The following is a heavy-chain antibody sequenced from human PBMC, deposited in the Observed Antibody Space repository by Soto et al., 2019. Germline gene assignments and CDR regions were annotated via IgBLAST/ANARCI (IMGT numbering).Heavy chain of an antibody. D-gene: IGHD1-1*01. Sequence: ASVKVSCKASGDTFTSYAMHWVRQAPGQRLEWMGWINAGNGNTKYSQKFQGRVTITRDTSASTAYMELSSLRSEDTAVYYCARGAYNNRISGYWGQGTLVTVSS. V-gene: IGHV1-3*01. CDR2: INAGNGNT. J-gene: IGHJ4*02. CDR1: GDTFTSYA. CDR3: ARGAYNNRISGY.